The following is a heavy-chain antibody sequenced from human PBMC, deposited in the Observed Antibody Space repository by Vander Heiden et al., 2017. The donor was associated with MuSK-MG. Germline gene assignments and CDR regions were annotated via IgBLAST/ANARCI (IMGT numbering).Heavy chain of an antibody. V-gene: IGHV3-23*01. CDR2: AVTT. J-gene: IGHJ4*02. CDR3: AKDVNYDYGWGSNPFDS. D-gene: IGHD3-16*01. Sequence: AVTTHYAESVKDRVTISRDNSQNTLYLQMNRLRAGDTAVYYCAKDVNYDYGWGSNPFDSWGQGTMVTV.